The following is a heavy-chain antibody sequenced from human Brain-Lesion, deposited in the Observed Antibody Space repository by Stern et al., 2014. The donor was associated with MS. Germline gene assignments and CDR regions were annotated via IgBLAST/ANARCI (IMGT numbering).Heavy chain of an antibody. D-gene: IGHD1-26*01. Sequence: DQLVESGAEVKKPGASVKVSCKVSGYTLTELSMHWVRQAPRKGLEWMGGFDPEDGETIYAQKFQGRVTMTEDTSTDTAYMELSSLRSEDTAVYYCATLSTGAGGNYYRHFDYWGQGTLVTVSS. CDR1: GYTLTELS. CDR3: ATLSTGAGGNYYRHFDY. V-gene: IGHV1-24*01. J-gene: IGHJ4*02. CDR2: FDPEDGET.